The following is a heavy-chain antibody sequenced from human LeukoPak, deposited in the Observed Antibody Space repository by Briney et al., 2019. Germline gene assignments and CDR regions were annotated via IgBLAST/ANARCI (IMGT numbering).Heavy chain of an antibody. D-gene: IGHD5-12*01. CDR3: AREREVATIRGLFDP. J-gene: IGHJ5*02. V-gene: IGHV3-11*01. CDR2: ISSSGSTI. Sequence: GGSLRLSCAASGFTFSDYYMSWIRQAPGKGLEWVSYISSSGSTIYYADSVKGRFTISRDNAKNSLYLQMNSLRAEDTAVYYCAREREVATIRGLFDPWGQGTLVTVSS. CDR1: GFTFSDYY.